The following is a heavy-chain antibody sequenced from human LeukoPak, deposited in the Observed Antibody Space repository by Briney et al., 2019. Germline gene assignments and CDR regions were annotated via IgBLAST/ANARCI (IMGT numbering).Heavy chain of an antibody. Sequence: GGSLRLSCAASGFTFSSYGMHWVRQAPGKGLEWVAVIWYDGSNKYYADSVKGRFTISRDNSKNTLYLQMNSLRAEDTAVYYCARDYARFLEWFYYYYGMDVWGQGTTVTVSS. D-gene: IGHD3-3*01. CDR1: GFTFSSYG. J-gene: IGHJ6*02. V-gene: IGHV3-30*19. CDR2: IWYDGSNK. CDR3: ARDYARFLEWFYYYYGMDV.